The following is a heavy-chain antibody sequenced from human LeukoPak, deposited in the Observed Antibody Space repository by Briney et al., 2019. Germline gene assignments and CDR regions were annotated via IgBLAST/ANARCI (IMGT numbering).Heavy chain of an antibody. J-gene: IGHJ5*02. D-gene: IGHD3-3*01. V-gene: IGHV3-21*01. CDR3: ARSGGTIFGAARGYWFDP. Sequence: GGSLRLSCAASGFTFSSYSVNWVRQAPGKGLEWVSSISSSSSYIYYADSVKGRFTISRDNSKNTLYLQMNSLRAEDTAVYYCARSGGTIFGAARGYWFDPWGQGTLVTVSS. CDR1: GFTFSSYS. CDR2: ISSSSSYI.